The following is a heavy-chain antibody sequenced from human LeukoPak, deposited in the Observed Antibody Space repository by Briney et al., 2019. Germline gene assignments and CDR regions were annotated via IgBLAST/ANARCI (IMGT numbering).Heavy chain of an antibody. D-gene: IGHD4-11*01. CDR3: ARRAGGYSNLDY. J-gene: IGHJ4*02. V-gene: IGHV1-18*01. CDR1: GYTFTSYG. Sequence: ASVKVSCKASGYTFTSYGISWVRQAPGQGLEWMGWISAYNGNTNYVQKLQGRVTMTTDTSTSTAYMELRRLRSDDTAVYYCARRAGGYSNLDYWGQGTLVTVSS. CDR2: ISAYNGNT.